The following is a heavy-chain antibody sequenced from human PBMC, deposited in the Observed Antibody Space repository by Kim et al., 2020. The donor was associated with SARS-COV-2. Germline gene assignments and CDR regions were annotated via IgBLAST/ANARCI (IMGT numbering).Heavy chain of an antibody. CDR2: INHSGST. CDR1: GGSFSGYY. Sequence: SETLSLTCAVYGGSFSGYYWSWIRQPPGKGLEWIGEINHSGSTNYNTSLKSRVTISVDTSKNQFSLKLSSVTASDTAVYYCARGQRTAPCPGGSWFDP. V-gene: IGHV4-34*01. D-gene: IGHD1-1*01. CDR3: ARGQRTAPCPGGSWFDP. J-gene: IGHJ5*02.